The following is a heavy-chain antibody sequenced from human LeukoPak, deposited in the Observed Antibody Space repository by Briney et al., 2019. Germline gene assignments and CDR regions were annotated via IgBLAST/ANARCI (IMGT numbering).Heavy chain of an antibody. CDR3: SRDFGELGGAWFDP. V-gene: IGHV4-39*07. D-gene: IGHD3-10*01. CDR1: GGSISSSSYY. Sequence: TSETLSLTCTVSGGSISSSSYYWGWIRQPPGKGLEWIGSIYYSGSTYYNPSLKSRVTISVDTSKNQFSLKLSSVTAADTAVYYCSRDFGELGGAWFDPWGQGSLVTVSS. CDR2: IYYSGST. J-gene: IGHJ5*02.